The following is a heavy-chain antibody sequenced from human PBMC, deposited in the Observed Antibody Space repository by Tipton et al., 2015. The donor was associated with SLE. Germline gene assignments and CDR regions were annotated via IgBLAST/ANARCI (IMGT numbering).Heavy chain of an antibody. CDR2: IYDDGRT. CDR3: ARRGYSFGPPYYYYYGLDV. J-gene: IGHJ6*02. D-gene: IGHD5-18*01. Sequence: SLRLSCAASGFTVSSNYMNWVRQAPGKGLEWVSLIYDDGRTYYADSVKGRFTISRHNSRNTVFLQMNSLRVEDTAVYYCARRGYSFGPPYYYYYGLDVWGQGTTVIVSS. V-gene: IGHV3-53*04. CDR1: GFTVSSNY.